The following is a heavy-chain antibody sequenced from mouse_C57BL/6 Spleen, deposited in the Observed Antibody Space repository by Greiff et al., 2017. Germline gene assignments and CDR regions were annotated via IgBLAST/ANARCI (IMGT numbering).Heavy chain of an antibody. Sequence: QVQLQQPGTELVKPGASVKLSCKASGYTFTSYWMHWVKRRPGQGLEWIGNINPSNGGTNYNAKFKSKATLTVDKSSSTAYMQHSSLTSADSAVYYCAREGVYYGGFFDDWGQGTTLTVSS. V-gene: IGHV1-53*01. CDR1: GYTFTSYW. CDR3: AREGVYYGGFFDD. CDR2: INPSNGGT. D-gene: IGHD1-1*01. J-gene: IGHJ2*01.